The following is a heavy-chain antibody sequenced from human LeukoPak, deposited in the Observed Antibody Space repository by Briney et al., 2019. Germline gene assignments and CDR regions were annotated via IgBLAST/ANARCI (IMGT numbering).Heavy chain of an antibody. V-gene: IGHV3-23*01. CDR3: AKIAEPLTLDYSNYWFDP. J-gene: IGHJ5*02. Sequence: GGSLRLSCAASGFTFSSYAMSWVRQAPGKGLEWVSAISGSGGSTYYADSVKGRFTISRDNSKNTLYLQMNSLRAEDTAVYYCAKIAEPLTLDYSNYWFDPWGQGTLVTVSS. CDR1: GFTFSSYA. CDR2: ISGSGGST. D-gene: IGHD4-11*01.